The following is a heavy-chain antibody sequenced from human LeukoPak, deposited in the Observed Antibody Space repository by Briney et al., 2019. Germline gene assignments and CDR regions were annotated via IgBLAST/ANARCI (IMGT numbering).Heavy chain of an antibody. J-gene: IGHJ3*02. Sequence: GGSLRPSCAASGFTFDDYAMHWVRQAPGKGLEWVSGISWNSGSIGYADSVKGRFTISRDNAKNSLYLQMNSLRAEDTALYYCAKDRSGSPLDAFDIWGQGTMVTVSS. CDR1: GFTFDDYA. D-gene: IGHD1-26*01. V-gene: IGHV3-9*01. CDR3: AKDRSGSPLDAFDI. CDR2: ISWNSGSI.